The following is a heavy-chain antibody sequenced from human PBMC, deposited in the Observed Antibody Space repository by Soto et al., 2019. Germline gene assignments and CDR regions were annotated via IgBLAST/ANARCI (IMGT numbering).Heavy chain of an antibody. CDR2: IYWDDDK. CDR1: GFSLSTSGVG. Sequence: QITLKESGPTLVKPTQTLTLTCTFSGFSLSTSGVGVRWIRQPPGKALEWLALIYWDDDKRYSPSLKSRLTITKDTSKTQVVLTMTNMDPVDTATYYCARSYSSSRPFDYWGQGTLVTVSS. D-gene: IGHD6-6*01. V-gene: IGHV2-5*02. CDR3: ARSYSSSRPFDY. J-gene: IGHJ4*02.